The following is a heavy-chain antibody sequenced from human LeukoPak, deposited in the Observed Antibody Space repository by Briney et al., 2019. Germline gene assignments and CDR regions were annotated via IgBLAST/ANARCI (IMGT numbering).Heavy chain of an antibody. D-gene: IGHD6-13*01. Sequence: SETLSLTCTVSGGSISSSSYYWGWIRQPPGKGLEWIGSIYYSGSTYYNPSLKSRVTISVDTSKNQFSLKLSSVTAADTAVYYCARGGFAAAFGYWGQGTLVTVSS. J-gene: IGHJ4*02. CDR3: ARGGFAAAFGY. CDR1: GGSISSSSYY. V-gene: IGHV4-39*07. CDR2: IYYSGST.